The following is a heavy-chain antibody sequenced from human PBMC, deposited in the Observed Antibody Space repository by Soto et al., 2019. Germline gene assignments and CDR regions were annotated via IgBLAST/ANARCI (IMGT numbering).Heavy chain of an antibody. D-gene: IGHD6-19*01. V-gene: IGHV4-39*01. CDR1: GGSISSSSYY. Sequence: QLQLQESGPGLVKPSETLSLTCTVSGGSISSSSYYWGWIRQPPGKGLEWIGSSYYSGSTYYNPSLKSRVTISVDTSKNQFSLKLSSVTAADTAVYYCARLELWLRHVNWFDPWGQGTLVTVSS. J-gene: IGHJ5*02. CDR3: ARLELWLRHVNWFDP. CDR2: SYYSGST.